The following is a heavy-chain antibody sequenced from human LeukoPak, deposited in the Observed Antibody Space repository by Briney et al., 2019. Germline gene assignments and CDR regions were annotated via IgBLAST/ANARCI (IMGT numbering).Heavy chain of an antibody. V-gene: IGHV1-69*13. CDR2: IIPIFGTA. D-gene: IGHD3-22*01. CDR3: ASKTYYYDSSGYFSTKTLDY. J-gene: IGHJ4*02. Sequence: SVKVSCKASGGTFSSYAISWVRQAPGQGLEWMGGIIPIFGTANYAQKFRGRVTITADESTSTAYMELSSLRSEDTAVYYCASKTYYYDSSGYFSTKTLDYWGQGTLVTVSS. CDR1: GGTFSSYA.